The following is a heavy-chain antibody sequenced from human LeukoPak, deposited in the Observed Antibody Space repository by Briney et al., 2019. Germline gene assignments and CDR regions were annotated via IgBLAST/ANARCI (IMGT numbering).Heavy chain of an antibody. D-gene: IGHD3-22*01. CDR1: GFTFSSYA. J-gene: IGHJ6*02. CDR2: ISCDGSNK. CDR3: AKGNTHYYDSSGYYPTEYYYYGMDV. V-gene: IGHV3-30-3*01. Sequence: GGSLRLSCAASGFTFSSYAMHWVRQAPGKGLEWVAVISCDGSNKYYADSVKGRFTISRDNSKNTLYLQMNSLRAEDTAVYYCAKGNTHYYDSSGYYPTEYYYYGMDVWGQGTTVTVSS.